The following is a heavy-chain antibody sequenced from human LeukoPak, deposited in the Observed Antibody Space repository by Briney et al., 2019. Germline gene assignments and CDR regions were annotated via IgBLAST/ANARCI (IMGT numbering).Heavy chain of an antibody. CDR3: ARESSGSYWG. CDR1: GLIFSKHW. CDR2: LNLDRSTT. Sequence: GGSLRLSCVASGLIFSKHWMHWVRQAPGKGLVWVSRLNLDRSTTSYADSVKGRFTISRDNAKNTLYLQMNSLRVDDTGVYYCARESSGSYWGWGQGTLVTVSS. D-gene: IGHD3-10*01. J-gene: IGHJ4*02. V-gene: IGHV3-74*01.